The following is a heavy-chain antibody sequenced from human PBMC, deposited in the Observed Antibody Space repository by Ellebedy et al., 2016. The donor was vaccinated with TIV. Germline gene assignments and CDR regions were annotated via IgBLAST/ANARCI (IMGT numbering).Heavy chain of an antibody. V-gene: IGHV3-23*01. CDR2: ISNTGSRT. D-gene: IGHD3-22*01. J-gene: IGHJ4*02. CDR1: GFSFNSYA. CDR3: AKGRGGGSDSSAPRYYFDY. Sequence: GESLKISCAASGFSFNSYAMSWVRQAPGKGLEWVSTISNTGSRTYYADSVEGRFIISRDNSKRTLFLQMNSLRAEDTALYYCAKGRGGGSDSSAPRYYFDYWGLGTLVTVSS.